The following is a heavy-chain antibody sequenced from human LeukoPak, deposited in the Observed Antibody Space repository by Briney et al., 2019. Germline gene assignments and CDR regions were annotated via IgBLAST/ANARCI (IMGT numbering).Heavy chain of an antibody. CDR3: ARDEYVWGSYRAFDY. CDR2: IYYSVST. V-gene: IGHV4-39*07. CDR1: GGSISSCSYY. D-gene: IGHD3-16*02. Sequence: SETLSLTCTVSGGSISSCSYYWGRLRQPRGKGLVGIGSIYYSVSTSYNPPLKSRVTISVDTSKHQFSLKLSSVTAADTAVYYCARDEYVWGSYRAFDYWGQGTLVTVSS. J-gene: IGHJ4*02.